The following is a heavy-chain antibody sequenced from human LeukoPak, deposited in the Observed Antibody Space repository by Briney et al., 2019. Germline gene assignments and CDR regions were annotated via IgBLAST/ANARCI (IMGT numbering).Heavy chain of an antibody. CDR1: RYTFTDCY. V-gene: IGHV1-2*02. CDR3: ARGSYITSTDY. CDR2: IIPNSGDT. J-gene: IGHJ4*02. D-gene: IGHD2-2*02. Sequence: GASVKVSCKTFRYTFTDCYIHWVRQAPGQGLEWMGWIIPNSGDTNYAQKFQGRVTMTRDTSISTAYMELSRLRSDDTAVYYCARGSYITSTDYWGQGTLVTVSS.